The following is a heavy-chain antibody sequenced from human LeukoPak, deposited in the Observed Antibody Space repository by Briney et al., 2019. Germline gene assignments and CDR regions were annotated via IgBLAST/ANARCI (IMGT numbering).Heavy chain of an antibody. J-gene: IGHJ2*01. Sequence: SETLSLTCTVSGGSIGTYSWNWIRQPPGKGLEWIGYIYYSGTTNYNPSLKSRVTMSVDTSKNQFSLKLSSVTAADTAVYYCARDGSTTAVGYWYFDLWGRGTLVTVSS. CDR3: ARDGSTTAVGYWYFDL. CDR2: IYYSGTT. CDR1: GGSIGTYS. D-gene: IGHD1-26*01. V-gene: IGHV4-59*12.